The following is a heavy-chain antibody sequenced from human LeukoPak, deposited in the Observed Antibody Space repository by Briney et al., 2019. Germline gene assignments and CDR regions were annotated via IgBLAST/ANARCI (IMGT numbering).Heavy chain of an antibody. V-gene: IGHV4-34*01. J-gene: IGHJ4*02. D-gene: IGHD3-10*01. CDR2: INHSGST. CDR3: ARGSRGYYGSGSYLL. Sequence: PSETLSLTCAVYGGSFSGYYWSWIRQPPGKGLEWIGEINHSGSTNYNPSLKSRVTISVDTSKNQFSLKLSSVTAADTAVYYCARGSRGYYGSGSYLLWGQGTLVNVSS. CDR1: GGSFSGYY.